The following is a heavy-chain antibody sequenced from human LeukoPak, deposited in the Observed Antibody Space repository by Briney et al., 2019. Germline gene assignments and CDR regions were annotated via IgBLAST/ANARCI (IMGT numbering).Heavy chain of an antibody. V-gene: IGHV1-69*13. Sequence: ASVKVSCKASGGTFSSYAISWVRQAPGQGLEWMGGIIPIFGTANYAQKFQGRVTITADESTSTAYMELSSLRSEDTAVYYCARDESRLERQSLDPWGQGTLVTVSS. J-gene: IGHJ5*02. CDR1: GGTFSSYA. CDR2: IIPIFGTA. CDR3: ARDESRLERQSLDP. D-gene: IGHD1-1*01.